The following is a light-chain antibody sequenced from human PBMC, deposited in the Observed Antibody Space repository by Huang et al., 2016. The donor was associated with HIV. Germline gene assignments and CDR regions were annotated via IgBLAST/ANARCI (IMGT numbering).Light chain of an antibody. V-gene: IGKV1-5*03. Sequence: DIQMTQSPSTLSAFVGDRVTITCRTSHRISSWLAWYQQKPGKAPNLLISKASNLEIWVPSRFSGNGSGTEFTLTISGLQPDDLATYYCQQQWTFGQGTKVEI. CDR1: HRISSW. CDR2: KAS. J-gene: IGKJ1*01. CDR3: QQQWT.